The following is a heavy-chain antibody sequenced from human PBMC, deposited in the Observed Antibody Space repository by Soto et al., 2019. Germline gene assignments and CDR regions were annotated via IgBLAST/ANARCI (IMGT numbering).Heavy chain of an antibody. V-gene: IGHV1-2*04. D-gene: IGHD3-10*01. CDR1: GYTFTGYY. CDR3: ARTNITMVRGVYYYYMDV. CDR2: INPNSGGK. J-gene: IGHJ6*03. Sequence: ASVKVSCKASGYTFTGYYMHWVRQAPGQGLEWMGWINPNSGGKNYAQKFQGWVTMTRDTSISTAYMELSRLRSDDTAVYYCARTNITMVRGVYYYYMDVWGKGTTVTVSS.